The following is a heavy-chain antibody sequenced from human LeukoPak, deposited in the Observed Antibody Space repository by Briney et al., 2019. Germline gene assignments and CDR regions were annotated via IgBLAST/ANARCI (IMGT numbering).Heavy chain of an antibody. D-gene: IGHD6-19*01. V-gene: IGHV4-34*01. CDR1: GGSFSGYY. CDR2: INHSGST. J-gene: IGHJ4*02. Sequence: SETLSLTCAVYGGSFSGYYWSWIRQPPGKGLEWIGEINHSGSTNYNPSLKSRVTISVDTSKNQFSLKLSSVTAADTAVYYCARGNKWLQKRWRFDYWGQGALATVSS. CDR3: ARGNKWLQKRWRFDY.